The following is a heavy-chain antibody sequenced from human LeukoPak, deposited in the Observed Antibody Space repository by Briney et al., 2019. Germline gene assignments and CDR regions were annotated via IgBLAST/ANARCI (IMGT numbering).Heavy chain of an antibody. Sequence: SETLSLTCAVYGGSFSGYYWSWIRQPPGKGLEWIGYIYYSGSTNYNPSLKSRVTISVDTSKNQFSLKLSSVTAADTAVYYCAREDYDFWSGNSNWFDPWGQGTLVTVSS. D-gene: IGHD3-3*01. CDR3: AREDYDFWSGNSNWFDP. J-gene: IGHJ5*02. CDR1: GGSFSGYY. CDR2: IYYSGST. V-gene: IGHV4-59*12.